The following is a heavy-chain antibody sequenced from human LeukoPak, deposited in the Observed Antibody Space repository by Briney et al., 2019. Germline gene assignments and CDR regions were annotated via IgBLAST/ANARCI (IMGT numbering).Heavy chain of an antibody. CDR1: GGSISSSSYY. CDR2: IYYSGST. D-gene: IGHD6-19*01. CDR3: ARELFSRVAVAGTPVDAFDI. V-gene: IGHV4-39*02. J-gene: IGHJ3*02. Sequence: SETLSLTCTVSGGSISSSSYYWGWIRQPPGKGLEWVGSIYYSGSTYYNPSLKSRVTISVDTSKNQFSLKLSSVTAADTAVYYCARELFSRVAVAGTPVDAFDIWGQGTMVTVSS.